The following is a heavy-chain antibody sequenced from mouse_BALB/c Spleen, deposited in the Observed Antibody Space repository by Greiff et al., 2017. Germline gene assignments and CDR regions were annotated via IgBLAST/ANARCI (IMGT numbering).Heavy chain of an antibody. V-gene: IGHV1S81*02. Sequence: VQLQQSGAELVKPGASVKLSCKASGYTFTSYYMYWVKQRPGQGLEWIGEINPSNGGTNFNEKFKSKATLTVDKSSSTAYMQLSSLTSEDSAVYYCTREGAYSRYAMDYWGQGTSVTVSS. CDR3: TREGAYSRYAMDY. J-gene: IGHJ4*01. CDR2: INPSNGGT. D-gene: IGHD2-10*01. CDR1: GYTFTSYY.